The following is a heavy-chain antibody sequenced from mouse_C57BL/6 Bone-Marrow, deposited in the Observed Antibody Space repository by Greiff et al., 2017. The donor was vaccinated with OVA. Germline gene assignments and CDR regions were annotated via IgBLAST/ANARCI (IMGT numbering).Heavy chain of an antibody. CDR2: INPSTGGT. Sequence: VQLKQSGPELVKPGASVKISCKASGYSFTGYYMNWVKQSPEKSLEWIGEINPSTGGTTYNQKFKAKATLTVDNSSSTAYMQLKSLTSEDSAVYYCARWGSNNEGMDYWGKGTSVTVSS. V-gene: IGHV1-42*01. CDR1: GYSFTGYY. CDR3: ARWGSNNEGMDY. J-gene: IGHJ4*01. D-gene: IGHD2-5*01.